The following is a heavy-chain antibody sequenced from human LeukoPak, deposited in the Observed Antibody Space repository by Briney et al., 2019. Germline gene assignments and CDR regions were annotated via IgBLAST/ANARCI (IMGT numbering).Heavy chain of an antibody. CDR2: ISSSATYR. CDR1: EFTFTTYS. J-gene: IGHJ4*02. V-gene: IGHV3-21*01. D-gene: IGHD4-23*01. Sequence: GGSLRLSCAASEFTFTTYSMAWVRQAPGKGLEWVSSISSSATYRYYADSVNGRFTISRDDPKNSLYLQMNSLRAEDTAVYYCARRAGGYSHPYDYWGQGILVTVSS. CDR3: ARRAGGYSHPYDY.